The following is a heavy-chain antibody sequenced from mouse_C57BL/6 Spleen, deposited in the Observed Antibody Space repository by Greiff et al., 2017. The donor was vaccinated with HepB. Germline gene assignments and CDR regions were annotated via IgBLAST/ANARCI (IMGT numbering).Heavy chain of an antibody. D-gene: IGHD1-1*01. Sequence: QAQLQQSGAELMKPGASVKLSCKATGYTFTGYWIEWVKQRPGHGLEWIGEILPGSGSTNYNDKFKGKATFTADTSSNTANMQRSSLTTEESAIYYCEIITTVVAYSIDNWGQGTTRTV. CDR1: GYTFTGYW. V-gene: IGHV1-9*01. J-gene: IGHJ2*01. CDR2: ILPGSGST. CDR3: EIITTVVAYSIDN.